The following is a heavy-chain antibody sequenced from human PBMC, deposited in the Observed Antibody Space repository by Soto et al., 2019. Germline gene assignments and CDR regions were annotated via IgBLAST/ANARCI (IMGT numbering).Heavy chain of an antibody. CDR3: AAAWSSSLLSQC. Sequence: SETLSLTCRVSGASVSSDGYYWTWLHQYSGGGLEFIGYISHSGITYHNPSLQSRPTLSVDTSKNHFSLDLRFVTVADTAIYYCAAAWSSSLLSQCWGKGNMVSVSS. V-gene: IGHV4-31*03. D-gene: IGHD6-13*01. CDR1: GASVSSDGYY. J-gene: IGHJ4*02. CDR2: ISHSGIT.